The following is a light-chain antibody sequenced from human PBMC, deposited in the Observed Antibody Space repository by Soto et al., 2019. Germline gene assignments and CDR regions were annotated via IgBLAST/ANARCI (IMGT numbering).Light chain of an antibody. V-gene: IGLV2-8*01. CDR2: EVT. Sequence: QSALTQPPSASGSPGQSVTISCTGTSSDVGGYNYVSWYQQHPGKAPKLMIYEVTKRPSGVPDRFSGSKSGNTASLTVSGLQAEDEADYYCSSYVGSNIVFGTGTKLTVL. CDR3: SSYVGSNIV. J-gene: IGLJ1*01. CDR1: SSDVGGYNY.